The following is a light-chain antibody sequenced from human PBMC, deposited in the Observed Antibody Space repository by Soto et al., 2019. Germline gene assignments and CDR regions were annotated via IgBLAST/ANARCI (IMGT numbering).Light chain of an antibody. V-gene: IGKV3-20*01. CDR2: GAS. CDR1: QSVSSSY. Sequence: EIVFTHSPGTLSLSPGERATLSCRASQSVSSSYLACYQQKPGQAPRPLFYGASSRAIGIPDRFSGSGSGTDFTLTISRLEPEDFAVYYCQQYGSSPWTFGQGPKVDIK. J-gene: IGKJ1*01. CDR3: QQYGSSPWT.